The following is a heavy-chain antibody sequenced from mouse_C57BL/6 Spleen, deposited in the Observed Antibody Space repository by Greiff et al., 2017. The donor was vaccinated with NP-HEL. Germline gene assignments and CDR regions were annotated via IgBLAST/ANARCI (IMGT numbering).Heavy chain of an antibody. CDR1: GFNIKDDY. Sequence: VQLKQSGAELVRPGASVKLSCTASGFNIKDDYMHWVKQRPEQGLEWIGWIDPENGDTEYASKFQGKATITADTSSNTAYLQLSSLTSEDTAVYYCTTGYDYDEGAFAYWGQGTLVTVSA. J-gene: IGHJ3*01. CDR3: TTGYDYDEGAFAY. V-gene: IGHV14-4*01. CDR2: IDPENGDT. D-gene: IGHD2-4*01.